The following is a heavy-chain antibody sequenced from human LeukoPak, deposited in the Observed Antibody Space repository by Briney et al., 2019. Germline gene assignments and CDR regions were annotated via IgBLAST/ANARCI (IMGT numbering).Heavy chain of an antibody. CDR3: ARGIDILTGYYLGY. D-gene: IGHD3-9*01. Sequence: QPGGSLRLSCAASGFTFSSYSMNWVRQAPGKGLEWVSYISSSSSTIYYADSVKGRFTISRDNAKNSLYLQMNSLRAEDTAVYYCARGIDILTGYYLGYWGQGTLVTVSS. V-gene: IGHV3-48*01. CDR2: ISSSSSTI. J-gene: IGHJ4*02. CDR1: GFTFSSYS.